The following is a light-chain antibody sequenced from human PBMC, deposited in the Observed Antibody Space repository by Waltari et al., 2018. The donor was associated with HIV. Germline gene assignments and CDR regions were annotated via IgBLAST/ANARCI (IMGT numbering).Light chain of an antibody. V-gene: IGLV1-51*02. Sequence: QSALTQPPSVSAAPGQKITISCYGNDSNIGTNYVSCYHHLPGTPPKLLIYANTKRPASLSTRFAGAKSATAATLGITGLQTGDEGDYCCAAWDSTLGLEVFGGGTRLTVL. CDR3: AAWDSTLGLEV. CDR2: ANT. J-gene: IGLJ2*01. CDR1: DSNIGTNY.